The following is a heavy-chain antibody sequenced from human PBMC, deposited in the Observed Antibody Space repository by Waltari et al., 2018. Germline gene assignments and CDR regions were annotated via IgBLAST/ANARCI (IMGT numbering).Heavy chain of an antibody. D-gene: IGHD6-19*01. CDR2: ISGSGGST. Sequence: EVQLLESGGGLVQPGGSLRLSCAASGFTFSSYAMRWVRQAPGKGLEWVSAISGSGGSTYYADSVKGRFTISRDNSKNTLYLQMNSLRAEDTAVYYCAKDRALYSSGWPADYWGQGTLVTVSS. CDR1: GFTFSSYA. V-gene: IGHV3-23*01. J-gene: IGHJ4*02. CDR3: AKDRALYSSGWPADY.